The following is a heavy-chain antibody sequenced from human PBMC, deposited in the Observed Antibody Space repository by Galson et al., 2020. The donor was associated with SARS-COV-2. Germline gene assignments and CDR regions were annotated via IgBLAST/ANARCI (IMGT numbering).Heavy chain of an antibody. CDR1: GFTFNNYW. J-gene: IGHJ6*03. V-gene: IGHV3-7*01. CDR3: ARDNIAVVVAATGDYYYYYMDV. Sequence: GESLKISCAASGFTFNNYWMTWVRQAPGKGLEWVANMKQDGSEKYYVDSVKGRFTISRDNAKNSLYLQMNSLRAEDTAVYYCARDNIAVVVAATGDYYYYYMDVWGKGTTVTVSS. CDR2: MKQDGSEK. D-gene: IGHD2-15*01.